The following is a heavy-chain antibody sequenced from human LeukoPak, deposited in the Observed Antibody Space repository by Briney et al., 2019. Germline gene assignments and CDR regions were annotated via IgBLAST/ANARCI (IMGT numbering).Heavy chain of an antibody. CDR3: ARDLAYSRLDY. V-gene: IGHV3-7*01. D-gene: IGHD5-18*01. CDR1: GLTFSSSW. Sequence: GGSLRLSCAVSGLTFSSSWMDWVRQAPGKGLEWVASINPDGNKKYSADSVKGRFTISRDDAENSLYLQMNSLRVEDTALYYCARDLAYSRLDYWGQGMLATVSS. CDR2: INPDGNKK. J-gene: IGHJ4*02.